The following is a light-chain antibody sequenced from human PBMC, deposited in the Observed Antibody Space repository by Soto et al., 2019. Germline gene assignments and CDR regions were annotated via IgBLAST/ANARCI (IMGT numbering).Light chain of an antibody. J-gene: IGKJ2*01. CDR2: DAS. V-gene: IGKV3-20*01. CDR3: HHYDSSPPYT. CDR1: QSISTY. Sequence: EIVLTQSPATLSLSPGESATLSCRANQSISTYLTWYQQKPGQAPRLIIFDASNRATGIPARFRGSGSGTDFTLTISRLEPDDSAVYYCHHYDSSPPYTFGQGTKLEIK.